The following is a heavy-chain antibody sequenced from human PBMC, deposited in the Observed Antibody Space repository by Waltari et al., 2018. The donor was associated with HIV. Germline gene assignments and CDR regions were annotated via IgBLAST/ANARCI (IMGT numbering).Heavy chain of an antibody. CDR3: TKLTDSATTD. J-gene: IGHJ4*02. CDR2: IGGIGATI. D-gene: IGHD1-26*01. CDR1: GVIVDNHG. Sequence: EIQLLESGGGLVQPGGSLRFSGAASGVIVDNHGMSWVRQAPGKGLEWVSAIGGIGATIYYADSVKGRFTVSRDNSKNTLYLQMHSLRVEDTAVYYGTKLTDSATTDWGQGTPVTVSS. V-gene: IGHV3-23*01.